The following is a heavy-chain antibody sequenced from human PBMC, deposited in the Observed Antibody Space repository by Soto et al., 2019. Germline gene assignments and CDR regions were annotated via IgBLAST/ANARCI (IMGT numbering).Heavy chain of an antibody. J-gene: IGHJ5*02. Sequence: QVTLKESGPVLVKPTETLTLRCTVSGLSITDSEMGVSWIRQPPGQPLEWLAHIDSSGEKAYRTFLKSRLAISTDTSKSQIVRTMTNLAPADTATYSCARRHLAVAVSPWFDPWGQGIPVTVSS. V-gene: IGHV2-26*01. CDR3: ARRHLAVAVSPWFDP. CDR1: GLSITDSEMG. CDR2: IDSSGEK.